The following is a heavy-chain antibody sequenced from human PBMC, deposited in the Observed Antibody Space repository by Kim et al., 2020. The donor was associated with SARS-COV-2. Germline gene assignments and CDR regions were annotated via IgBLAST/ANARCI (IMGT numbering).Heavy chain of an antibody. D-gene: IGHD2-2*02. CDR3: ARVGRKNQLLYLPNYMDV. Sequence: SQTLSLTCTVSGGSISSYYWTWIRQPPGKGLEWIGYIYYSGSTNYNPSLKSRVTISVDTSKNQFSLKLSSVTAADTAVYYCARVGRKNQLLYLPNYMDVWGKGTTVTVSS. CDR2: IYYSGST. V-gene: IGHV4-59*01. CDR1: GGSISSYY. J-gene: IGHJ6*03.